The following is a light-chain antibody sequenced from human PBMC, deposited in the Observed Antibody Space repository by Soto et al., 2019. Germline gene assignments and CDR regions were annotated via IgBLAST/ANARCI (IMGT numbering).Light chain of an antibody. Sequence: EIVLTQSPGTLSLSPGERATLSCRASQSVDSSYLAWYQQKPGQAPRLLIYDTSNRATGIPDRFSGSGSGTDFTLTISILEPEDFAVYYCQQYGNSPPWTFSQGTKVEIK. J-gene: IGKJ1*01. V-gene: IGKV3-20*01. CDR3: QQYGNSPPWT. CDR2: DTS. CDR1: QSVDSSY.